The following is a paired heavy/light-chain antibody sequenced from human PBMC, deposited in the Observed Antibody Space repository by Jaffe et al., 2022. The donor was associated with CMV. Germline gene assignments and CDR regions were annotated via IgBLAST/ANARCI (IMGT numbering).Light chain of an antibody. CDR1: QSLLYSDGKTY. Sequence: DIVMTQTPLSLSATPGQPASISCRSSQSLLYSDGKTYLYWFLQKPGQSPQLLMYEISRRFSGVPDRFSGSGSDTDFTLKISRVEAEDVGVYYCMQAIHLPLTFGGGTKVEI. J-gene: IGKJ4*01. V-gene: IGKV2-29*02. CDR3: MQAIHLPLT. CDR2: EIS.
Heavy chain of an antibody. Sequence: QVQLVQSGAEVKRPWASVKVSCKASGYTFADYFIHWVRQAPGQGLEWMGWLNPNTGGTYYVEKFKGRVTMTRDTSISTAYMELSRLTSDDTAVYYCARDLATGYSNSWYISWGQGTLVTVSS. V-gene: IGHV1-2*02. CDR3: ARDLATGYSNSWYIS. CDR1: GYTFADYF. CDR2: LNPNTGGT. J-gene: IGHJ5*02. D-gene: IGHD6-13*01.